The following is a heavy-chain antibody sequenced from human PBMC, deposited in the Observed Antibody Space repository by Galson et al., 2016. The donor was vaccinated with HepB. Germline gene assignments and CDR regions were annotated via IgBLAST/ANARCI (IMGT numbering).Heavy chain of an antibody. V-gene: IGHV1/OR15-1*03. D-gene: IGHD4-11*01. CDR3: VHRRLSNYPTGFDY. J-gene: IGHJ4*02. CDR2: INPNRGST. Sequence: SVKVSCKGSRYVFSGYYIHWVRQAPGQGLEWMGWINPNRGSTKYAQKFQGRLTITRDTSKNQVVLTMTNMDPVDTATYYCVHRRLSNYPTGFDYWGQGTPVTVSS. CDR1: RYVFSGYY.